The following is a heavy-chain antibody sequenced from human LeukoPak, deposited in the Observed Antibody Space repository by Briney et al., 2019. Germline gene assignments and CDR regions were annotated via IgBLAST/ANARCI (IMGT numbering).Heavy chain of an antibody. D-gene: IGHD6-25*01. CDR3: ASSGGLLADAFDI. CDR1: GGSFSGYY. J-gene: IGHJ3*02. Sequence: SETLSLTCAVYGGSFSGYYWSWIRQPPGKGLEWIGEINHSGSTNYNPSLKSRVTISVDTSKNQFSLKLSSVTAADTAVYYCASSGGLLADAFDIWGQGTMVTVSS. V-gene: IGHV4-34*01. CDR2: INHSGST.